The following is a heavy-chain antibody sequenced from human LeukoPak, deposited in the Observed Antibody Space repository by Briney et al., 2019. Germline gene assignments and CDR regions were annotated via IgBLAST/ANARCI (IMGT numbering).Heavy chain of an antibody. J-gene: IGHJ3*02. CDR3: ARFFRYCSSTSCSPRRAFDI. D-gene: IGHD2-2*01. V-gene: IGHV4-34*01. CDR2: INHSGST. CDR1: GGSFSGYY. Sequence: SETLSLTCAVYGGSFSGYYWSWIRQPPGKGLEWIGEINHSGSTNYNPSLKSRVTISVDKSKNQFSLKLSSVTAAHTAVYYCARFFRYCSSTSCSPRRAFDIWGQGTMVTVSS.